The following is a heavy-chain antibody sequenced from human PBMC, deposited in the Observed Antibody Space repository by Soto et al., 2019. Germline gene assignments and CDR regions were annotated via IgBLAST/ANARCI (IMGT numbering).Heavy chain of an antibody. CDR2: ISSSGSTI. J-gene: IGHJ4*02. D-gene: IGHD3-16*02. CDR3: ARDSNSGLHLGELSLTHPDY. CDR1: GFTFSDYY. Sequence: GGSLRLSCAASGFTFSDYYMSWIRQAPGKGLEWVSYISSSGSTIYYADSVKGRFTISRDNAKNSLYLQMNSLRAEDTAVYYCARDSNSGLHLGELSLTHPDYWGQGTLVTVSS. V-gene: IGHV3-11*01.